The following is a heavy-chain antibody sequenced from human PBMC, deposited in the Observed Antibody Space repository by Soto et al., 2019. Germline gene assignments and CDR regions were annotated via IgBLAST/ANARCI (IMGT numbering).Heavy chain of an antibody. D-gene: IGHD6-19*01. CDR2: MNPNSGNT. CDR3: ASSGWSQTSDY. CDR1: GYTFTSFD. V-gene: IGHV1-8*01. J-gene: IGHJ4*02. Sequence: ASVKVSCTASGYTFTSFDINWVRQASGQGLEWMGWMNPNSGNTIYAQKFQGRVTMTRNTSISTAYMELSSLRSEDTAVYYCASSGWSQTSDYWGQGTLVTVSS.